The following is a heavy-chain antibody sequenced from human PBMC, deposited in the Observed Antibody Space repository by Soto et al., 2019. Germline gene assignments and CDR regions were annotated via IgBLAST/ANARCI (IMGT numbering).Heavy chain of an antibody. D-gene: IGHD3-3*01. CDR1: GYTFTSYG. J-gene: IGHJ4*02. V-gene: IGHV1-18*01. CDR3: ARDTHYDFWSGETSPFDY. Sequence: GASVKVSCKAAGYTFTSYGISWVRQAPGQGLEWLGWISAYNGNTNYAQKLQGRVTMTTDTSTSTAYMELRSLSSDDTAVYYCARDTHYDFWSGETSPFDYWGQGTLVTVSS. CDR2: ISAYNGNT.